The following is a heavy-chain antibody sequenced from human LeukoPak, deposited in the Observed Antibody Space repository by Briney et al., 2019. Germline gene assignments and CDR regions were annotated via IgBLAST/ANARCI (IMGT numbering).Heavy chain of an antibody. J-gene: IGHJ3*02. V-gene: IGHV4-59*08. Sequence: SETLSLTCTVSGGSISSYYWSWIRQPPGKGLEWIGYIYYSGSTNYNPSLKSRVTISVDTSTNQFSLKLSSVTAADTAIYYCVRQQQRYWDAFDIWGQGTMVAVSS. D-gene: IGHD6-13*01. CDR1: GGSISSYY. CDR2: IYYSGST. CDR3: VRQQQRYWDAFDI.